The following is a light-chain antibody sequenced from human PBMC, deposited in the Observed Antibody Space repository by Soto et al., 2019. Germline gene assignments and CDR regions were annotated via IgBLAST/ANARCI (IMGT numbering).Light chain of an antibody. CDR3: QQYHIWPSWT. J-gene: IGKJ1*01. CDR1: QSVSLS. V-gene: IGKV3-15*01. CDR2: GAS. Sequence: EIVLTQSPATLSVSLGDSATLSCRASQSVSLSLAWFQMRPGQPPRLLIYGASTRATDIPARFSGSGSGTYFTLTISSLQSEDFAVYFCQQYHIWPSWTFGQGTKVELK.